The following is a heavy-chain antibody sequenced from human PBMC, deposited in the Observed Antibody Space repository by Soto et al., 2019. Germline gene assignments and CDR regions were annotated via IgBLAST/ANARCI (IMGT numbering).Heavy chain of an antibody. Sequence: QAQLVESGGGLVKPGGSLRLSCAASGFSFSDYYMTWIRQAPGKGLEWVSYISYSGNDIYYADSVKGRFTISRDNAKSSLYLQMNSLRAEDTAVFYCARGILGPAAMFGLFDFWGQGTLVTVSS. J-gene: IGHJ4*02. V-gene: IGHV3-11*01. CDR2: ISYSGNDI. CDR3: ARGILGPAAMFGLFDF. D-gene: IGHD2-2*01. CDR1: GFSFSDYY.